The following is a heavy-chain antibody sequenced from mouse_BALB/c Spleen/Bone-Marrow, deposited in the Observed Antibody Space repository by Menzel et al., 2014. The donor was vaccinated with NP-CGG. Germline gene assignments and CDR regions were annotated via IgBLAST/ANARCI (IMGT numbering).Heavy chain of an antibody. V-gene: IGHV1-4*01. CDR1: GYTFTRYT. Sequence: QVQLQQPGAELARPGASVKMSCQASGYTFTRYTMHWEKQRPGQGLEWIGYINPSSVYTNYNQKFKDKATLTADKSSSTAYMQLSSLTSEDSAVYYCTIRYYAMDYWGQGTSVTVSS. D-gene: IGHD1-1*01. J-gene: IGHJ4*01. CDR2: INPSSVYT. CDR3: TIRYYAMDY.